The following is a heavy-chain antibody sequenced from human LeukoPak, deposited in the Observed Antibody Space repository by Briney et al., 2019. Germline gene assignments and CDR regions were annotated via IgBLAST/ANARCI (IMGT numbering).Heavy chain of an antibody. J-gene: IGHJ5*02. CDR2: IIPIFGTA. D-gene: IGHD5-18*01. Sequence: SVKVSCKASGGTFSSYAISWVRQAPGQGLEGMGRIIPIFGTANYAQKFQGRVTITTDESTSTAYMELNSLRSEDTAVYYCARDSGYSYGFNWFDPWGQGTLVTVSS. CDR3: ARDSGYSYGFNWFDP. CDR1: GGTFSSYA. V-gene: IGHV1-69*05.